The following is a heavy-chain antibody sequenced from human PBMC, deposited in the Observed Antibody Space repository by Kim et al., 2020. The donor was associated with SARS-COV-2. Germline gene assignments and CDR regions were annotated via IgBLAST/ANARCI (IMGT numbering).Heavy chain of an antibody. CDR3: VRSGLWFGELNDY. Sequence: ASVKVSCKTSGYRFTAYAVAWVRQAPGQGLEWMGWISVYNGNTKSTEKFQGRVTLTTDTSTNTAFMELGSLRSDDTAVYFCVRSGLWFGELNDYWGQGTMVTVSS. CDR2: ISVYNGNT. J-gene: IGHJ4*02. V-gene: IGHV1-18*04. CDR1: GYRFTAYA. D-gene: IGHD3-10*01.